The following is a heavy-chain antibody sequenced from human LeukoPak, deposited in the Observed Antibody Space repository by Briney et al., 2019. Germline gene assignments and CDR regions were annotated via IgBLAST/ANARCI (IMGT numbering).Heavy chain of an antibody. Sequence: ASVKVSCKASGYTFTSYGISWVRQAPGQGLEWMGWISAYNGNTNYAQKLQGRVTMTTDTSTSTDYMELRSLRSDDTAVYYCARASVEIATITEQRRLFQHWGQGTLVTVSS. CDR2: ISAYNGNT. CDR1: GYTFTSYG. V-gene: IGHV1-18*01. D-gene: IGHD5-24*01. J-gene: IGHJ1*01. CDR3: ARASVEIATITEQRRLFQH.